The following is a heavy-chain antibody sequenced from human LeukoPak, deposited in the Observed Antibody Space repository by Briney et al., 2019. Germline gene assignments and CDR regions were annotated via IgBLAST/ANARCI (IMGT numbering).Heavy chain of an antibody. CDR1: GFTFSSYS. CDR3: ASGDIAARPDPFDY. D-gene: IGHD6-6*01. V-gene: IGHV3-7*01. J-gene: IGHJ4*02. Sequence: GGSLRLSCAASGFTFSSYSMNWVRQAPGKGLEWVANIKQDGSEKYYVDSVKGRFTISRDNAKNSLYLQMNSLRAEDTAVYYCASGDIAARPDPFDYWGQGTLVTVSS. CDR2: IKQDGSEK.